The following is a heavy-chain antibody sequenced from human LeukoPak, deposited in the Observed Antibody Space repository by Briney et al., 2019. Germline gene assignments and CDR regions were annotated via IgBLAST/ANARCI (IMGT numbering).Heavy chain of an antibody. V-gene: IGHV4-59*08. Sequence: SETLSLTCTGSGGSITRYYWSWIRQAPGKALEWIGYILDSGDTTYKYNPSLKSRVTISGDTSKNQFSLQLTSVTAADPAVYYCARQVRTGVAGTPFFDYWGQGTLVTVSS. J-gene: IGHJ4*02. CDR3: ARQVRTGVAGTPFFDY. CDR2: ILDSGDTTY. D-gene: IGHD6-19*01. CDR1: GGSITRYY.